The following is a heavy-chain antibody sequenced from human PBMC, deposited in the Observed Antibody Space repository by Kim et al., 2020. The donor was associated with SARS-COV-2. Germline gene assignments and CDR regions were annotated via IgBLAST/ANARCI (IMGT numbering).Heavy chain of an antibody. Sequence: SETLSLTCTVSGGSISSNDYYWDWIRQPPGKGLEGIGSISYSGRTYYNPSLKSRVNISVDTSKNQISLKLSSVTAADTGVYYCASGIFGVVIIPYYYYYMDVWGKGTTVTVSS. V-gene: IGHV4-39*01. CDR1: GGSISSNDYY. CDR2: ISYSGRT. D-gene: IGHD3-3*01. J-gene: IGHJ6*03. CDR3: ASGIFGVVIIPYYYYYMDV.